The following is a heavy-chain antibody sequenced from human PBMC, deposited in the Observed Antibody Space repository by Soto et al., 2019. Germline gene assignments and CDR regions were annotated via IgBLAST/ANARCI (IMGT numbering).Heavy chain of an antibody. CDR1: GFTFSSYS. J-gene: IGHJ4*02. V-gene: IGHV3-21*01. D-gene: IGHD3-3*01. CDR2: ISSSSSYI. Sequence: EVQLVESGGGLVKPGGSLRLSCAASGFTFSSYSMNWVRQAPGKGLEWVSSISSSSSYIYYADSVKGRFTISRDNAKNSLYLQMNSLRAEDAAVYYCARSFDFWADYFDYWCQGTLVTVAA. CDR3: ARSFDFWADYFDY.